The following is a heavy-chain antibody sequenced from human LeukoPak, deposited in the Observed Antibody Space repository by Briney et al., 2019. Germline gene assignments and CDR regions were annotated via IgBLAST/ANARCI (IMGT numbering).Heavy chain of an antibody. CDR3: AALPSMKQEGR. CDR2: INSDGSST. Sequence: GGSLRLSCAASGSTFSSYWMHWVRQAPGKGLVWVSRINSDGSSTSYADSVKGRFTISRDNAKNTLFLQMNSLRAEDTAVYYCAALPSMKQEGRWGQGTLVTVSS. CDR1: GSTFSSYW. V-gene: IGHV3-74*01. D-gene: IGHD2/OR15-2a*01. J-gene: IGHJ4*02.